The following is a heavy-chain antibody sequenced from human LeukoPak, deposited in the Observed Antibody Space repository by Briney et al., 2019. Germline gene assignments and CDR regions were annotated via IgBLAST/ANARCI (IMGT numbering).Heavy chain of an antibody. D-gene: IGHD4-23*01. V-gene: IGHV4-59*11. CDR3: ASTYGGNSGWFDP. Sequence: SETLSLTCTVSGGSISSHYWSWIRQPPGKGLEWIGYIYYSGSTNYNPSLKSRVTISVDTSKNQFSLKLSSVTAADTAVYYCASTYGGNSGWFDPWGQGTLVTVSS. J-gene: IGHJ5*02. CDR2: IYYSGST. CDR1: GGSISSHY.